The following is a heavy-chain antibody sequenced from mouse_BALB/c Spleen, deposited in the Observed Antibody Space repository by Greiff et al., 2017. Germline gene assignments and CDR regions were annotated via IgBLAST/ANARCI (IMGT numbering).Heavy chain of an antibody. Sequence: EVKLMESGGGLVKPGGSLKLSCAASGFTFSSYAMSWVRQSPEKRLEWVAEISSGGSYTYYPDTVTGRFTISRDNAKNTLYLEMSSLRSEDTAMYYCATLLRRYYAMDYWGQGTSVTVSS. V-gene: IGHV5-9-4*01. CDR3: ATLLRRYYAMDY. CDR2: ISSGGSYT. CDR1: GFTFSSYA. D-gene: IGHD1-1*01. J-gene: IGHJ4*01.